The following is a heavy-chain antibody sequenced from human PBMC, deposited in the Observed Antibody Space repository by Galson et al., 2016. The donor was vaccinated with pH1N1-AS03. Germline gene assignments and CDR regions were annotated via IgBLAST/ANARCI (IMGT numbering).Heavy chain of an antibody. CDR3: ATRGV. D-gene: IGHD3-10*01. V-gene: IGHV3-53*01. CDR1: DFTVINDS. J-gene: IGHJ4*02. CDR2: IHGGDRT. Sequence: SLRLSCAASDFTVINDSMIWVRQAPGKGLEWVSMIHGGDRTFYADSVKGRFTISRDNSKNTLFLHMNSLRAEDTALYYCATRGVWGQGTLVTVS.